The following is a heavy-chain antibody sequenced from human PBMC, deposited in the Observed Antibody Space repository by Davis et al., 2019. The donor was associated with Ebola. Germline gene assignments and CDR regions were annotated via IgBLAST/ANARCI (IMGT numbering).Heavy chain of an antibody. D-gene: IGHD3-9*01. CDR2: INHRGST. V-gene: IGHV4-34*01. CDR3: ARAPMDDILTGPLGADY. Sequence: SETLSLTCAVYGGSFSGYYWSWIRQPPGKGLEWIGEINHRGSTNYNPSLKSRVTISVDTSKNQFSLKLSSVTAADTAVYYCARAPMDDILTGPLGADYWGQGTLVTVSS. CDR1: GGSFSGYY. J-gene: IGHJ4*02.